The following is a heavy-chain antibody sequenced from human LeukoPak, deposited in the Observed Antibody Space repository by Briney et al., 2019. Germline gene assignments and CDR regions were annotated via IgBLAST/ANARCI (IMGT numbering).Heavy chain of an antibody. D-gene: IGHD6-19*01. V-gene: IGHV3-53*05. J-gene: IGHJ6*03. CDR1: GFTVSSDS. Sequence: TGGSLRLSCTVSGFTVSSDSMSWVRQAPGKGLEWVSFIYSGGSTHYSDSVKGRFTISRDNSKNTLYLQMNSLRAEDTAVYFCAKGSKAVLFTRDHYMDVWGKGTTVTISS. CDR2: IYSGGST. CDR3: AKGSKAVLFTRDHYMDV.